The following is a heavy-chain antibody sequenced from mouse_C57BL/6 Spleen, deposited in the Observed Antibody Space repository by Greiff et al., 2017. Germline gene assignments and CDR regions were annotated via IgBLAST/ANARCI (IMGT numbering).Heavy chain of an antibody. CDR2: IGPEDGEP. CDR1: VFYIEDYY. D-gene: IGHD1-1*01. J-gene: IGHJ1*01. Sequence: QLQQSGAVLVKPGASVKLSCTAPVFYIEDYYMNWVKQRTEQGMEWIGRIGPEDGEPKYAPKFQGKATITAETSSNTAYLQLSSLTSADTAVYYCARTLSSLPWYLEGWSPGPTATISS. V-gene: IGHV14-2*01. CDR3: ARTLSSLPWYLEG.